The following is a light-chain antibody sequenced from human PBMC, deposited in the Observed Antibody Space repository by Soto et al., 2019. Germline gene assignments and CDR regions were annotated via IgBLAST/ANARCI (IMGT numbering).Light chain of an antibody. V-gene: IGKV1-5*01. CDR3: QQYNSYWT. CDR1: QSISSW. CDR2: AAS. J-gene: IGKJ1*01. Sequence: DIQMTQSPSTLSASVGDRVTITCRARQSISSWLAWYQQKPGKAPKLLIYAASSLESGVPSRFSGSGSGTEFALTISSLQPDDFATYDCQQYNSYWTFGQGTKVEIK.